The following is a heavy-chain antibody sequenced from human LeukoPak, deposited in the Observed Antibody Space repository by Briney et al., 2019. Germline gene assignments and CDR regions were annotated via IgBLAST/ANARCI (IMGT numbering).Heavy chain of an antibody. CDR1: GGSISSSFYF. J-gene: IGHJ4*02. V-gene: IGHV4-39*01. Sequence: PSETLSLTCTVSGGSISSSFYFWGWIRQPPGKGLEWIGSMSSSGRTYYNPSLKSRVTISVDTSKNQFFLKLSSVTAADTAVYYCARHKVKREWFGEKYTASFDYWGQGTLVTVSS. CDR3: ARHKVKREWFGEKYTASFDY. D-gene: IGHD3-10*01. CDR2: MSSSGRT.